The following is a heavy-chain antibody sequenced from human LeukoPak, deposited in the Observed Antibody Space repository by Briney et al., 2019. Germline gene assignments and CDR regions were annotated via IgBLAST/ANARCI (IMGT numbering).Heavy chain of an antibody. D-gene: IGHD5-12*01. CDR3: AHEMVATLDY. V-gene: IGHV2-5*02. CDR2: IYWDDDK. CDR1: GLSLSTSGVG. J-gene: IGHJ4*02. Sequence: SGPTLVNPTQPLTLTCTFSGLSLSTSGVGVGWIRQPPAKALEWLALIYWDDDKRYSPSLKSRLTITKDTSKIQVVLTMTNMGPGDTATYYSAHEMVATLDYWGQGTLVTVSS.